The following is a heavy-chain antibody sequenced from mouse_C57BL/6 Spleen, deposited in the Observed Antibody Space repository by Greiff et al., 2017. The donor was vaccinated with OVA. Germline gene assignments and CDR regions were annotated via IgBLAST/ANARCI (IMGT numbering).Heavy chain of an antibody. V-gene: IGHV3-6*01. J-gene: IGHJ3*01. D-gene: IGHD2-1*01. CDR2: ISYDGSN. CDR3: ARDYYGNLFAY. Sequence: ESGPGLVKPSQSLSLTCSVTGYSITSGYYWNWIRQFPGNKLEWMGYISYDGSNNYNPSLKNRISITRDTSKNQFFLKLNSVTTEDTATYYCARDYYGNLFAYWGQGTLVTVSA. CDR1: GYSITSGYY.